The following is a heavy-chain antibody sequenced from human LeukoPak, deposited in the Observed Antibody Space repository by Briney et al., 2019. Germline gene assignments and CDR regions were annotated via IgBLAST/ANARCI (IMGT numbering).Heavy chain of an antibody. Sequence: SETLSLTCAVYGGSFSGYYWSWIRQPPGKGLEWIGYIYYSGSTNYNPSLKSRVTISVDTSKNQFSLKLSSVTAADTAVYYCARFWVPAAMQGKFDYWGQGTLVTVSS. V-gene: IGHV4-59*08. CDR3: ARFWVPAAMQGKFDY. CDR2: IYYSGST. CDR1: GGSFSGYY. J-gene: IGHJ4*02. D-gene: IGHD2-2*01.